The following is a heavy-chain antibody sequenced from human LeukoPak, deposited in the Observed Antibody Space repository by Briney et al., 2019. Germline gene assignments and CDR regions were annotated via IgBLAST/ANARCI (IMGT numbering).Heavy chain of an antibody. Sequence: PGGSLRLSCAASGFTFSSYAMSWVRQAPGKGLEWVSAISGSGSSTYYADSVKGRFTISRGNSKNTLYLQMNSLRAEDTAVYYCAKDPIGRLRFLEWLPSFDYWGQGTLVTVSS. CDR1: GFTFSSYA. D-gene: IGHD3-3*01. V-gene: IGHV3-23*01. J-gene: IGHJ4*02. CDR3: AKDPIGRLRFLEWLPSFDY. CDR2: ISGSGSST.